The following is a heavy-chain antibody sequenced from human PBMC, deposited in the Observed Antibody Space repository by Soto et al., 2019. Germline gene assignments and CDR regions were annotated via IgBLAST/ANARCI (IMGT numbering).Heavy chain of an antibody. D-gene: IGHD2-15*01. V-gene: IGHV4-39*01. CDR1: GGSISSSSYY. Sequence: SETLSLTCTVSGGSISSSSYYWGWIRQPPGKGLEWIGSIYYSGSTYYNPSLKSRVTISVDTSKNQFSLKLSPVTAADTAVYYCARLLVVPPNNWFDPWGQGTLVTVSS. CDR2: IYYSGST. CDR3: ARLLVVPPNNWFDP. J-gene: IGHJ5*02.